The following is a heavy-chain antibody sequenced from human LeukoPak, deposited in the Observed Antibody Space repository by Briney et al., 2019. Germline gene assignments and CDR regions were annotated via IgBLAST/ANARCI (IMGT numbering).Heavy chain of an antibody. V-gene: IGHV4-31*03. Sequence: PQTLSLTCTVSGGSISSGGYYWSWIRQHPGRGLEWIGYIYYSGSTYYNPSLKSRVTISVDTSKNQFSLKLSSVTAADTAVYYCARSYPHDAFDIWGQGAMATVSS. CDR3: ARSYPHDAFDI. CDR1: GGSISSGGYY. CDR2: IYYSGST. J-gene: IGHJ3*02.